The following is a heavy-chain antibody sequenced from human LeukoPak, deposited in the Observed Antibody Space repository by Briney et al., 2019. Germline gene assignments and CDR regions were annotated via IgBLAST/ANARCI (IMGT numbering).Heavy chain of an antibody. CDR1: GYTFTSYG. Sequence: ASVKVSCKASGYTFTSYGISWVRQAPRQGLEWMGWISAYNGNTNYAQKLQGRVTMTTDTSTSTAYMELRSLRSDDTAVYYCARALTPSQYSSSSDAFDIWGQGTVVTVSS. V-gene: IGHV1-18*01. CDR3: ARALTPSQYSSSSDAFDI. CDR2: ISAYNGNT. J-gene: IGHJ3*02. D-gene: IGHD6-6*01.